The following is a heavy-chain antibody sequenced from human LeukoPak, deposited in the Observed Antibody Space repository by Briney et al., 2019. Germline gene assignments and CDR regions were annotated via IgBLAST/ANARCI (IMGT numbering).Heavy chain of an antibody. V-gene: IGHV3-23*01. CDR3: AKPLYSSGWSIPHYFDY. CDR1: GFTFSSYA. J-gene: IGHJ4*02. CDR2: ISGSGGST. Sequence: GRSLRLSCAASGFTFSSYAMSWVRQAPGKGLEWVSAISGSGGSTYYADSVKGRFTISRDNSKNTLYLQMNSLRAEDTAVYYCAKPLYSSGWSIPHYFDYWGQGTLVTVSS. D-gene: IGHD6-19*01.